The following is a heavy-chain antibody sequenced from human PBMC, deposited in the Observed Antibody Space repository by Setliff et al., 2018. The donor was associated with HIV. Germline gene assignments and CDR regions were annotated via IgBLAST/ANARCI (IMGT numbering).Heavy chain of an antibody. CDR3: VTDRDGYNH. V-gene: IGHV3-48*04. D-gene: IGHD5-12*01. Sequence: GGSLRLSCAASGLIFSSYKMTWVRQAPGKGLDWVAHIGSSNHGIHYTASVQGRFTVSRDNANNLLFLQMNSLRVEDTAVFYCVTDRDGYNHWGHGTLVTVSS. CDR1: GLIFSSYK. CDR2: IGSSNHGI. J-gene: IGHJ4*01.